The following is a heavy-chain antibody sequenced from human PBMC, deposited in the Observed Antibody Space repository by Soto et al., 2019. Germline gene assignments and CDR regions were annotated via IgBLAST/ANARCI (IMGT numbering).Heavy chain of an antibody. CDR1: GCTFSSYA. D-gene: IGHD2-15*01. CDR3: AKDDCSGGSCYLGY. V-gene: IGHV3-23*01. CDR2: ISGSGGST. J-gene: IGHJ4*02. Sequence: GSLLLSCAASGCTFSSYAMSGVRQAAGKGLEWVSAISGSGGSTYYADSVKGRFTISRDNSKNTLYLQMNSLRAEDTAVYYCAKDDCSGGSCYLGYWGLGTLVTVYS.